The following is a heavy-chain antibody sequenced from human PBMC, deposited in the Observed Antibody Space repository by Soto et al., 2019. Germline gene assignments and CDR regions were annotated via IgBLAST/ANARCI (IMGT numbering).Heavy chain of an antibody. CDR2: MNQHGSEK. CDR3: VSWAGSSY. V-gene: IGHV3-7*05. D-gene: IGHD3-10*01. J-gene: IGHJ4*02. CDR1: GFTFNTSW. Sequence: EVQLVESGGGLDQPGGSLRLSCAASGFTFNTSWMSWVRRAPGKGLEWVAHMNQHGSEKYYVDSVKGRFTISGDDAKNSLYLQMNSLGAEDTAVYYCVSWAGSSYWGQGTLVTVSS.